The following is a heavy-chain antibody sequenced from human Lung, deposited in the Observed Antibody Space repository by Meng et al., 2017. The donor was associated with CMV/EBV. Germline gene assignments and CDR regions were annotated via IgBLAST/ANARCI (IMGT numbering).Heavy chain of an antibody. V-gene: IGHV4-4*02. J-gene: IGHJ4*02. CDR3: ASFPPPGKQWLVTDY. CDR1: GGSISSGNW. D-gene: IGHD6-19*01. CDR2: IYHSGST. Sequence: VQGKEAGPGLVTPSGTLSPTCAVSGGSISSGNWWSWVRQPPGKGLEWIGEIYHSGSTNYNPSLKSRVTISVDKSKNQFSLKLSSVTAADTAVYYCASFPPPGKQWLVTDYWGQGTLVTVSS.